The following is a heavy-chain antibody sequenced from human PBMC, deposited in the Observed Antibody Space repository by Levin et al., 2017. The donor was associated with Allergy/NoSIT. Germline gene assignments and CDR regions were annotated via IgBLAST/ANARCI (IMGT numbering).Heavy chain of an antibody. J-gene: IGHJ4*02. V-gene: IGHV1-2*02. D-gene: IGHD2-2*01. CDR3: ARTIVVVPAAMSY. Sequence: GESLKISCKASGYTFTGYYMHWVRQAPGQGLEWMGWINPNSGGANYAQKFQGRVTMTRDTSISTAYMELSRLRSDDTAVYYCARTIVVVPAAMSYWGQGTLVTVSS. CDR1: GYTFTGYY. CDR2: INPNSGGA.